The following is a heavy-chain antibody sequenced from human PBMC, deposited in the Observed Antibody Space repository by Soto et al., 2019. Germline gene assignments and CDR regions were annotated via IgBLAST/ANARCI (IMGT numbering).Heavy chain of an antibody. CDR3: ARASYSSGWTFDY. D-gene: IGHD6-19*01. J-gene: IGHJ4*02. CDR1: GGTLNSYA. CDR2: VLPIFGSA. Sequence: ASVKVSCKASGGTLNSYAINWVRQAPGRGLEWMGGVLPIFGSANYPQKLQGRVSITADESTSTVYMELSSLRSEDTAVYYCARASYSSGWTFDYWGQGTLVTVSS. V-gene: IGHV1-69*13.